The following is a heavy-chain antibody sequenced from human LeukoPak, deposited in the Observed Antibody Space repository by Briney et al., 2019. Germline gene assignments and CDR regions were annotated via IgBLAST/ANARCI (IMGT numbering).Heavy chain of an antibody. CDR2: IYSGGST. D-gene: IGHD2-2*01. V-gene: IGHV3-53*01. CDR3: AKPSWQYLEFDP. J-gene: IGHJ5*02. Sequence: GGSLRLSCAASGFTVSNNYMTWVRQAPGKGLEWVSVIYSGGSTYYADSVKGRFTISRDNSKNTLYLHMNSLRAEDTAVYYCAKPSWQYLEFDPWGQGTLVTVSS. CDR1: GFTVSNNY.